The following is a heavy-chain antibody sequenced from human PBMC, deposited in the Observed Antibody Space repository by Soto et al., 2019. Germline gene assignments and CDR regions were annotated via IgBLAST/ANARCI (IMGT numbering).Heavy chain of an antibody. Sequence: QVQLQESGPGLVKPSETLSLTCSVSDGSVNTGNYYWSWLRQPPGNGLEWIGHIYYIGTTNYNPSLKSRITMSVDKSKNHFSLKVNSVTAADTAVHFCAREAKQLFSNEGDFDYWGQGILVTVSS. V-gene: IGHV4-61*03. D-gene: IGHD3-16*01. CDR3: AREAKQLFSNEGDFDY. J-gene: IGHJ4*02. CDR2: IYYIGTT. CDR1: DGSVNTGNYY.